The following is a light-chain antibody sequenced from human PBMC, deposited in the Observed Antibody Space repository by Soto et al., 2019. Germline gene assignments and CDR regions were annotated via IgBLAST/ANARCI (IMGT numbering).Light chain of an antibody. J-gene: IGKJ1*01. CDR3: QQYNSYSRT. CDR2: DAS. CDR1: QSISSW. Sequence: DIQMTQSPSTLSASVGDRVTITCRASQSISSWLAWYQQKPGKAPKLLIYDASSLESGVPSRFSGSGSGTEFTLTISSLQPDDFAIYNCQQYNSYSRTFGHGTKVEIK. V-gene: IGKV1-5*01.